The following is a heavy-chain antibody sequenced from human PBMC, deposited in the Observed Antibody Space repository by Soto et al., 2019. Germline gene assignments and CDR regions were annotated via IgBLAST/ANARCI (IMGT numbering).Heavy chain of an antibody. J-gene: IGHJ5*02. V-gene: IGHV2-5*01. Sequence: SGPTLVNPTQTLTLTCTFSGFSLSTSGLGVGWIRQPPGKALEWLALIYWNDDKRYSPSLKSRLTITKDTSKNQVVLTMTNMDPVDTATYYCAHSRCEYSSSSCWFDPWGQGTLVTVSS. CDR3: AHSRCEYSSSSCWFDP. D-gene: IGHD6-6*01. CDR2: IYWNDDK. CDR1: GFSLSTSGLG.